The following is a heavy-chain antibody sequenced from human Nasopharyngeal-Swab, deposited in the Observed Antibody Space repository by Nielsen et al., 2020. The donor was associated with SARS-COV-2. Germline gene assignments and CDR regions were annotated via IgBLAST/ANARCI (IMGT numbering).Heavy chain of an antibody. Sequence: SETLSLTCTVSGGSVSSGSYYWSWIRQPPGKGLEWIGYIYYSGSTNYNPSLKSRVTISVDTSKNQFSLTLSSVTAADTAVYYCARVGGYSYGYGTDYWGQGTLVTVSS. CDR3: ARVGGYSYGYGTDY. CDR1: GGSVSSGSYY. D-gene: IGHD5-18*01. CDR2: IYYSGST. V-gene: IGHV4-61*01. J-gene: IGHJ4*02.